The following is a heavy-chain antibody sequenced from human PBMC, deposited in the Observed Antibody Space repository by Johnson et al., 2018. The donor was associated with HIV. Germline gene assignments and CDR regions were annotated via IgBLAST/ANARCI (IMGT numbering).Heavy chain of an antibody. D-gene: IGHD6-6*01. CDR3: AKGGIATRFFDI. CDR2: ISYDGSNK. CDR1: GFTFSSYA. V-gene: IGHV3-30*04. J-gene: IGHJ3*02. Sequence: VQLVESGGGLVQPGGSLKLACAASGFTFSSYAMHWVRQAPGKGLEWVAVISYDGSNKYYAYSVKGRFTISRDNSKNTLYLQMNSLRAEDTALYYCAKGGIATRFFDIWGQGTMVTVSS.